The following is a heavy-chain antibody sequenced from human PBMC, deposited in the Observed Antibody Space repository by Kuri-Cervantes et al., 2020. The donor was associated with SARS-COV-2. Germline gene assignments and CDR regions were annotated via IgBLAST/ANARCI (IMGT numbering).Heavy chain of an antibody. CDR3: ARAGHCSSTSCYGRRYHYYYGMDV. CDR2: INHSGST. CDR1: GGSISSSSYY. V-gene: IGHV4-39*07. Sequence: GSLRLSCTVSGGSISSSSYYWGWIRQPPGKGLEWIGEINHSGSTNYNPSLKSRVTISVDTSKNQFSLKLSSVTAADTAVYYCARAGHCSSTSCYGRRYHYYYGMDVWGQGTTVTVSS. J-gene: IGHJ6*02. D-gene: IGHD2-2*01.